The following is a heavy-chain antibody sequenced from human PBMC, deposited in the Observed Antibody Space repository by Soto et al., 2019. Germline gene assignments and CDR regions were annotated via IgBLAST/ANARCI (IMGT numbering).Heavy chain of an antibody. J-gene: IGHJ5*02. CDR1: VGSVSSCDYY. V-gene: IGHV4-61*08. D-gene: IGHD5-18*01. CDR2: IYYSGNT. Sequence: SEPLSLSSTVSVGSVSSCDYYWIWIRQPPWKGLEWIVYIYYSGNTNYNPSLKSRVIISVDTSKNLFSLKLASVTAADTAVYYCARIPVDTSMIYWLDPWGQGTLVTVSS. CDR3: ARIPVDTSMIYWLDP.